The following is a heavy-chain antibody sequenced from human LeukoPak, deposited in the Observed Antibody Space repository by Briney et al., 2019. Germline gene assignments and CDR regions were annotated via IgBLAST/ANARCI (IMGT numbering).Heavy chain of an antibody. J-gene: IGHJ4*02. V-gene: IGHV1-2*02. CDR2: INPNSGGT. Sequence: ASVKVSCKASGYTFTGYYMHWVRQAPGQGLEWMGWINPNSGGTNYAQKFQGRVTMTRDTSISTAYMELSRLRSEDTAVYYCARGKKGYDNSDYYLDYWGQGTLVTVSS. CDR1: GYTFTGYY. D-gene: IGHD3-22*01. CDR3: ARGKKGYDNSDYYLDY.